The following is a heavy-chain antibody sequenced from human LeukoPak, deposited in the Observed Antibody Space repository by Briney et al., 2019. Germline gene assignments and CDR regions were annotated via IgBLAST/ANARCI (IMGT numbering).Heavy chain of an antibody. CDR2: INPNSGGT. CDR1: GYTFTGYY. Sequence: ASVKVSCKASGYTFTGYYMHWVRQAPGQGLEWMGWINPNSGGTDYAQRFQGRVTMTRDTSISTASMELSRLRSDDTAVYYCASLSLLWFGEYKWGQGTLVTVSS. CDR3: ASLSLLWFGEYK. V-gene: IGHV1-2*02. D-gene: IGHD3-10*01. J-gene: IGHJ4*02.